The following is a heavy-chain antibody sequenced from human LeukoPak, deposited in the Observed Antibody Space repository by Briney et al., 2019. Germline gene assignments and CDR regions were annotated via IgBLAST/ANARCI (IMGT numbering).Heavy chain of an antibody. CDR3: ARNFDYGGNRNWFDP. Sequence: SVKVSCKASGGTFSSYAISWVRQAPGQGLEWMGGIIPIFGTANYAQKFQGRVTITTDESASTAYMELSSLRSEDTAVYYCARNFDYGGNRNWFDPWGQGTLVTVSS. J-gene: IGHJ5*02. V-gene: IGHV1-69*05. CDR1: GGTFSSYA. D-gene: IGHD4-23*01. CDR2: IIPIFGTA.